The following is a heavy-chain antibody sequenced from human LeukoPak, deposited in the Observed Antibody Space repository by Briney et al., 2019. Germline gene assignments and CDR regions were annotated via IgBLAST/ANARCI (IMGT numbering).Heavy chain of an antibody. CDR1: GYSFTSYW. V-gene: IGHV5-51*01. CDR2: IYPDDSDT. Sequence: PGESPKICCKGSGYSFTSYWIAWVRPMPGKGLEWMGIIYPDDSDTRYSPSFQGQVTITADKSTSTAYLQWSSLKASDNAMYYCARQRRSSGWPNDYWGQGTLVTVSS. D-gene: IGHD6-19*01. CDR3: ARQRRSSGWPNDY. J-gene: IGHJ4*02.